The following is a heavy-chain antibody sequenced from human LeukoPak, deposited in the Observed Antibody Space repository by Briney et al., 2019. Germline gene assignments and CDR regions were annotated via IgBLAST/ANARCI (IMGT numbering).Heavy chain of an antibody. V-gene: IGHV3-21*01. D-gene: IGHD3-10*01. CDR3: VRDTRSSHSYYGMDV. CDR2: ISSHSDYI. J-gene: IGHJ6*02. Sequence: GGSLRLSCAGPGFTLSTYTMSWVRQAPGKGLEWVSSISSHSDYIYYADSVKGRFTISRDNAKNSLFLQMNSLRVEDTAIYYCVRDTRSSHSYYGMDVWGQGTTVTVSS. CDR1: GFTLSTYT.